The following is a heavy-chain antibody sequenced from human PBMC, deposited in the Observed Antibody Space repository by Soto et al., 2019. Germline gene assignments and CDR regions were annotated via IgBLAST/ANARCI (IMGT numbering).Heavy chain of an antibody. V-gene: IGHV3-23*01. CDR2: VSGSGANT. CDR1: AFTFPTYT. D-gene: IGHD6-19*01. J-gene: IGHJ4*02. Sequence: EVQLLESGGGSVQPGGSLRLSCAASAFTFPTYTMGWVRQAPGKGLEWVSSVSGSGANTYYADSVRGRFTISRDNSKDTLSLEMNTLRAEDTAIYYCAKDRGGFASGWEYFDFWGQGVLVTVSS. CDR3: AKDRGGFASGWEYFDF.